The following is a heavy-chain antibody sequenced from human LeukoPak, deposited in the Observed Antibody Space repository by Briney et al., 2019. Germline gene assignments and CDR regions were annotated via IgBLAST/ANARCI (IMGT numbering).Heavy chain of an antibody. CDR1: GFTFSSYG. CDR3: ARDVYGSGSYSPSGYFDY. CDR2: ISSSGSTI. Sequence: GRSLRLSCAASGFTFSSYGMHWVRQAPGKGLEWVSYISSSGSTIYYADSVKGRFTISRDNAKNSLYLQMNSLRAEDTAVYYCARDVYGSGSYSPSGYFDYWGQGTLVTVSS. V-gene: IGHV3-48*04. D-gene: IGHD3-10*01. J-gene: IGHJ4*02.